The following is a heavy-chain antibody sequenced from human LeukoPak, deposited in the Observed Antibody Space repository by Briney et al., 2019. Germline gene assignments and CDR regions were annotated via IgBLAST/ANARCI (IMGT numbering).Heavy chain of an antibody. V-gene: IGHV3-66*01. CDR1: GFTGSSHY. J-gene: IGHJ4*02. CDR2: IYRGDGT. Sequence: GGSLRLSCVASGFTGSSHYMSWVRQAPGKGLEWVSVIYRGDGTYYADSVKGRFTISRDNSRNTVYLQMNSLRDEDTAVYYCARENGGTVEVATMNYWGRGTLVTVSS. CDR3: ARENGGTVEVATMNY. D-gene: IGHD5-24*01.